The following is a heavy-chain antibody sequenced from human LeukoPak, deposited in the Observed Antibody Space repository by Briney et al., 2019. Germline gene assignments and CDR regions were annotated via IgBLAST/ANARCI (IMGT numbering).Heavy chain of an antibody. Sequence: PSETLSLTCTVSGGSISSSSYYWGWIRQPPGKGPEWIGSIYYSGSTYYNPSLKSRVTISVDTSKNQFSLKLSSVTAADTAVYYCATLALGGYDILTGLPTFDYWGQGTLVTVSS. CDR1: GGSISSSSYY. CDR3: ATLALGGYDILTGLPTFDY. D-gene: IGHD3-9*01. CDR2: IYYSGST. V-gene: IGHV4-39*01. J-gene: IGHJ4*02.